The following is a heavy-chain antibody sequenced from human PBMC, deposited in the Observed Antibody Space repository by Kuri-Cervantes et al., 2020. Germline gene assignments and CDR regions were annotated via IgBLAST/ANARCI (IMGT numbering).Heavy chain of an antibody. Sequence: GGFLRLSWAASGFTFSSYAMHGVRQAPGKGLEWVAVISYDGSNKYYADSVKGRFTISRDNSKNTLYLQMNSLGAEDTAVYYCAGDSALLEELSFFDYWGQGTLVTVSS. J-gene: IGHJ4*02. CDR2: ISYDGSNK. CDR3: AGDSALLEELSFFDY. CDR1: GFTFSSYA. V-gene: IGHV3-30-3*01. D-gene: IGHD3-16*02.